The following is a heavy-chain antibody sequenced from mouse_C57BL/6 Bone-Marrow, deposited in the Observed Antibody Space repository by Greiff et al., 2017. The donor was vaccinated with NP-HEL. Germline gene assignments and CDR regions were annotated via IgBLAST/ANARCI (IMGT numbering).Heavy chain of an antibody. V-gene: IGHV1-81*01. CDR3: ARANSNYLYYFDY. D-gene: IGHD2-5*01. CDR2: IYPRSGNT. CDR1: GYTFTSYG. J-gene: IGHJ2*01. Sequence: LQESGAELARPGASVKLSCKASGYTFTSYGISWVKQRTGQGLEWIGEIYPRSGNTYYNEKFKGKATLTADKSSSTAYMELRSLTSEDSAVYFCARANSNYLYYFDYWGQGTTLTVSS.